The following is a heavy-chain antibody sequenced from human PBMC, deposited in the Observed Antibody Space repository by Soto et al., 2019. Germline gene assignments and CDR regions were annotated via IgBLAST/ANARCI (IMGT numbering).Heavy chain of an antibody. Sequence: ASVKVSCKASGDTFNSYDITWVRQATGQGLEWMGWMNPNSGYTVYAQKFQGRVTMTRNTSITKAYMELSSLRSEDTAVYYCARVVVRRPTTPIKGYWFGPWGQGTLVTVS. J-gene: IGHJ5*02. CDR3: ARVVVRRPTTPIKGYWFGP. V-gene: IGHV1-8*02. D-gene: IGHD5-12*01. CDR1: GDTFNSYD. CDR2: MNPNSGYT.